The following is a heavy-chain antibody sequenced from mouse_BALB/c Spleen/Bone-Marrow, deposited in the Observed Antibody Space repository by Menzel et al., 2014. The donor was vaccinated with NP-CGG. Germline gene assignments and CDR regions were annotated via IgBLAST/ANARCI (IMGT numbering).Heavy chain of an antibody. CDR3: ANWAYYFDY. Sequence: VQLQESGAELAKPGASVKMSCRASGYTSTTYWMHWVKQRPGQGLEWIGYINPSTGYTEYNQKFKDKATLTADSSSSTAYMQLSSLTSEDSAVYYCANWAYYFDYWGQGTALTVSS. J-gene: IGHJ2*01. CDR1: GYTSTTYW. V-gene: IGHV1-7*01. CDR2: INPSTGYT. D-gene: IGHD4-1*01.